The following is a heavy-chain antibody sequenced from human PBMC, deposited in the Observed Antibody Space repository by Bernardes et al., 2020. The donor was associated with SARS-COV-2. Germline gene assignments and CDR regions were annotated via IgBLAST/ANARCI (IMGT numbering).Heavy chain of an antibody. CDR3: ARVRIAVAGEWVYYYYGMDV. CDR2: ISSSSSYI. D-gene: IGHD6-19*01. V-gene: IGHV3-21*01. J-gene: IGHJ6*02. Sequence: GGSLRLSCAASGFTFSSYSMNWVRQAPGKGLEWVSSISSSSSYIYYADSVKGRFTISRDNAKNSLYLQMNSLRAEDTAVYYCARVRIAVAGEWVYYYYGMDVWGQGTTVTVSS. CDR1: GFTFSSYS.